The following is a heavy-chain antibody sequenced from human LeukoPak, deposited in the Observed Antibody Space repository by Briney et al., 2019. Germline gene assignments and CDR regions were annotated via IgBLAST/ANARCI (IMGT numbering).Heavy chain of an antibody. CDR1: GYTFTSYG. CDR3: ARTDYYYYYMDV. Sequence: ASVKVSCKASGYTFTSYGISWVRQAPGQGLEWMGWISAYNGNTDYAQKLQGRVTMTTDTSTSTAYMELRSLRSDDTAVYYCARTDYYYYYMDVWGKGTTVTISS. J-gene: IGHJ6*03. V-gene: IGHV1-18*01. CDR2: ISAYNGNT.